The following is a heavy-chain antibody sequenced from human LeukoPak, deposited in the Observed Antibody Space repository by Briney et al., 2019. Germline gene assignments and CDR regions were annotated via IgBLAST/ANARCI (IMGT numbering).Heavy chain of an antibody. Sequence: PSETLSLTCTVSGGSISSYYWSWIRQPAGKGLEWIGRIYTSGSTNYNPSLKSRVTISVDTSKNQFSLKLSSVTAADTAVYYCARADPTVPTAEVFDYWGQGTLVTVSS. J-gene: IGHJ4*02. CDR3: ARADPTVPTAEVFDY. D-gene: IGHD5-18*01. CDR1: GGSISSYY. V-gene: IGHV4-4*07. CDR2: IYTSGST.